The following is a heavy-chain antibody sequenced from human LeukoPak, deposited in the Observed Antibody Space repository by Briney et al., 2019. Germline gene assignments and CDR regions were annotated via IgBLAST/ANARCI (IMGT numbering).Heavy chain of an antibody. V-gene: IGHV1-8*01. CDR1: EYIFTTYE. D-gene: IGHD2-15*01. J-gene: IGHJ2*01. CDR3: ARVRRIDRYFDL. Sequence: ASVKVSCKASEYIFTTYEINWVRQATGQGLEWMGWINPNSGNTVYAQKFQGRLTMTRNTSISTAYMELSSPRSEDTAVYYCARVRRIDRYFDLWGRGTLVTVSS. CDR2: INPNSGNT.